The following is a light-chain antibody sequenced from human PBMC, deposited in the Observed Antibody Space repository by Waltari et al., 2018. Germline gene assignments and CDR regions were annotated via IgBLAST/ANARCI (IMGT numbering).Light chain of an antibody. J-gene: IGLJ3*02. CDR1: SNDVGGYTY. Sequence: QSALTQPASVSGSPGQSITISCTGTSNDVGGYTYVPWYQHHPGKAPKLMIYDVSNRPSGVSNRFSGSKSGNTASLTISGLQAEDEADYYCSSYTSSLTLVFGGGTKLTVL. CDR3: SSYTSSLTLV. V-gene: IGLV2-14*03. CDR2: DVS.